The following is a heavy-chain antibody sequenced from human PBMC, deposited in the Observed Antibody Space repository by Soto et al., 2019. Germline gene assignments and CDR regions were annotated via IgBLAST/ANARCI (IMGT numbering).Heavy chain of an antibody. CDR3: ARGYCSATSCSTYYYSNMDV. V-gene: IGHV3-13*01. CDR1: GFTFSSYD. J-gene: IGHJ6*02. Sequence: GGSLRLSCAASGFTFSSYDMHWVRQVTGKGLEWLSAIGTAGDTYYLGSVKGRFTISRDDARNSIYLQMNSLRAGDTAVYYCARGYCSATSCSTYYYSNMDVWGQGTTVTVSS. D-gene: IGHD2-2*01. CDR2: IGTAGDT.